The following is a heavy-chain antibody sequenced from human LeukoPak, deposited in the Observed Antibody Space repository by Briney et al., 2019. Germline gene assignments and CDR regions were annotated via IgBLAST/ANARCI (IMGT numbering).Heavy chain of an antibody. V-gene: IGHV3-21*01. J-gene: IGHJ4*02. CDR3: ARDEGVHTAMVTLNY. CDR2: ISSTSSYI. CDR1: GFTFSTYS. Sequence: GGSLRLSCAASGFTFSTYSMNWVRQAPGRGLEWVSSISSTSSYIYYADSVKGRFTISRDNAKNSLYLQMNSLRAEDMAVYYCARDEGVHTAMVTLNYWGQGTLVTVSS. D-gene: IGHD5-18*01.